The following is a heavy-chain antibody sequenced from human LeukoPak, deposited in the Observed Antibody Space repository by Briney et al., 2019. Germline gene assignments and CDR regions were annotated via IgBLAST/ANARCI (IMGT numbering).Heavy chain of an antibody. D-gene: IGHD2-2*01. CDR2: IYYSGST. Sequence: TSSETLSLTCTVSGGSISSYYWSWIRQPPGKGLEWIGYIYYSGSTNYNPSLKSRVTISVDTSKNQFSLKLSSVTAADTAVYYCARSPTSFYAFDIWGHGTMVTV. CDR3: ARSPTSFYAFDI. CDR1: GGSISSYY. J-gene: IGHJ3*02. V-gene: IGHV4-59*01.